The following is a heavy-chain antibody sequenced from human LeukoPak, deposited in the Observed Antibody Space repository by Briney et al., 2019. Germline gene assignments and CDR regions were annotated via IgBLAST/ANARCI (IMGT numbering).Heavy chain of an antibody. D-gene: IGHD6-19*01. V-gene: IGHV1-2*02. J-gene: IGHJ4*02. CDR1: GYTFTGYY. CDR3: ASYLSGWPMKY. Sequence: ASVKVSCKTSGYTFTGYYIHWVRQAPGQGLEWMGWTNPSSGGTNYAQKFQGRVTMTRDMSTRTVYMELSSLRSEDTAVYYCASYLSGWPMKYWGQGTLVTVSS. CDR2: TNPSSGGT.